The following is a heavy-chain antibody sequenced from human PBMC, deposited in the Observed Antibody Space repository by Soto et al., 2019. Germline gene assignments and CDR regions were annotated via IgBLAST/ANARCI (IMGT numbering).Heavy chain of an antibody. D-gene: IGHD3-22*01. J-gene: IGHJ5*02. CDR2: IYYSGST. V-gene: IGHV4-31*03. Sequence: SETLSLTCTVSGGSISSGGYYRSWIRQHPGKGLEWIGYIYYSGSTYYNPSLKSRVTISVDTSKNQFSLKLSSVTAADTAVYYCARVTCLNYYDSSPCDWFDPWGQGTLVTVSS. CDR3: ARVTCLNYYDSSPCDWFDP. CDR1: GGSISSGGYY.